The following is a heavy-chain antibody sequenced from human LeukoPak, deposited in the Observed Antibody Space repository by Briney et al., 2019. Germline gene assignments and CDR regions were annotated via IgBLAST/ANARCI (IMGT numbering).Heavy chain of an antibody. CDR3: AKGRDKYQLLSKNWFDP. D-gene: IGHD2-2*01. V-gene: IGHV3-9*01. J-gene: IGHJ5*02. CDR1: GFTFEDYA. Sequence: GRSLRLSCAASGFTFEDYAMHWVRQAPGKGLEWVSGISWNSGSIGYADSVKGRFTISRDNAKNSLYLQMNSLRAEDTALYYCAKGRDKYQLLSKNWFDPWGQGTLVTVSS. CDR2: ISWNSGSI.